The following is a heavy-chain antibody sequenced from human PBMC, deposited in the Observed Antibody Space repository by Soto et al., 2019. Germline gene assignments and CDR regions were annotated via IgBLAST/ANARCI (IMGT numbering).Heavy chain of an antibody. CDR3: ARVRQGVVVPAAILLPMGY. Sequence: QVQLVESGGGVVQPGRSLRLSCAASGFTFSSYAMHWVRQAPGKGLEWVAVISYDGSNKYYADSVKGRFTISRDNSKNTLDLQMNSLRAEDTAVYYCARVRQGVVVPAAILLPMGYWGQETLVTVSS. V-gene: IGHV3-30-3*01. CDR2: ISYDGSNK. J-gene: IGHJ4*02. D-gene: IGHD2-2*02. CDR1: GFTFSSYA.